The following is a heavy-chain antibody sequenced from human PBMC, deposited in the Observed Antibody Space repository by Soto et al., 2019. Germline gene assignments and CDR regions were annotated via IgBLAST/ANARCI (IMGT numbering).Heavy chain of an antibody. Sequence: QVTLKESGPTLVKPTQTLTLTCTVSGLSLRTTGVGVGWVRQPPGKALEWLALLYWDGDKRYSPSLRSRLTIAKDISETQVVLTMTNMDTVDTATYYCVQSRCGGDCLEIYSSHAYNGLDVWGQGTTVTVSS. V-gene: IGHV2-5*02. J-gene: IGHJ6*02. CDR1: GLSLRTTGVG. CDR2: LYWDGDK. D-gene: IGHD2-21*02. CDR3: VQSRCGGDCLEIYSSHAYNGLDV.